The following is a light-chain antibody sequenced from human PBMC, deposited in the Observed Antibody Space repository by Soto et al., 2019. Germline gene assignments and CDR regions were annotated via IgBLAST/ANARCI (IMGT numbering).Light chain of an antibody. V-gene: IGLV2-8*01. CDR2: EVN. CDR1: SSDVGGYHY. J-gene: IGLJ1*01. CDR3: SSYAGSDNLYV. Sequence: QSALTQPPSAFGSPGQSVTISCTGSSSDVGGYHYVSWYQQHPGKAPKLIIYEVNERPSGVPDRFSGSKSGNTASLTVSGLQADDEADYYCSSYAGSDNLYVFGTGTKVTVL.